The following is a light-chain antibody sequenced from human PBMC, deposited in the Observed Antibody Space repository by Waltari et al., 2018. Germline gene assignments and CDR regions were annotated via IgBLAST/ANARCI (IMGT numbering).Light chain of an antibody. CDR2: GKK. V-gene: IGLV3-19*01. CDR3: SSRELSGHVV. CDR1: ILRTYY. Sequence: SSDLTQDPAVSVALGQTVRITCQGDILRTYYGNWCRQKPGQPPELVIYGKKHRPSGIPDRFSASSSGNTASLIITGAQAEDEADYYCSSRELSGHVVFGGGTRLTVL. J-gene: IGLJ2*01.